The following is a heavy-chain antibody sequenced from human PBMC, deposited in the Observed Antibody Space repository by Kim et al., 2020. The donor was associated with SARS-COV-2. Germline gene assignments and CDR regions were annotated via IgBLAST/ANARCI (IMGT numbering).Heavy chain of an antibody. V-gene: IGHV5-51*01. J-gene: IGHJ6*02. D-gene: IGHD2-15*01. CDR3: ARLGGSCYPCNYYYYYGMDV. CDR2: IYPGDSDT. Sequence: GESLKISCKGSGYSFTSYWIGWVRQMPGKGLEWMGIIYPGDSDTRYSPSFQGQVTISADKSISTAYLQWSSLKASDTAMYYCARLGGSCYPCNYYYYYGMDVWGQGTTVTVSS. CDR1: GYSFTSYW.